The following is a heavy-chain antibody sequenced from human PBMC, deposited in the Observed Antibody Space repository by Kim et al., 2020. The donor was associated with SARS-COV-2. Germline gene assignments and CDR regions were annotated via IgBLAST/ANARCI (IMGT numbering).Heavy chain of an antibody. J-gene: IGHJ4*02. CDR3: ARDYYGDYALDY. Sequence: YYGDSVKGRFTISRDNAKNSLYLQMYSLRVEDTAVYYCARDYYGDYALDYWGQRTLITVSS. V-gene: IGHV3-48*01. D-gene: IGHD4-17*01.